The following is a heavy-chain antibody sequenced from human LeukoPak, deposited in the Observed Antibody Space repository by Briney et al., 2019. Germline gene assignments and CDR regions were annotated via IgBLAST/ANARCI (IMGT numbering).Heavy chain of an antibody. CDR1: GFTFSSYE. J-gene: IGHJ6*02. D-gene: IGHD6-13*01. V-gene: IGHV3-48*03. CDR2: ISSSGSTI. CDR3: ARGGCAAAGCGMDV. Sequence: GGSLRLSCAASGFTFSSYEMNWVRQAPGKGLEWVSYISSSGSTIYYADSVKGRFAISRDNAKNSLYLQMNSLRAEDTAIYYCARGGCAAAGCGMDVWGQGTTVTVSS.